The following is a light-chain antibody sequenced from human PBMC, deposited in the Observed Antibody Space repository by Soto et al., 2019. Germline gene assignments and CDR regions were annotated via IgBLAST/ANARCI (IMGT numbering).Light chain of an antibody. Sequence: SYELTQPPSVSVATGQTARITCGGNNIGTKSVHWYQQKAGQAPILVIYDDSERPSGIPERVSGSNSGNTATLTISSVEAGDEADFYCQVWDSTSDHWVFGGGTQLTVL. CDR2: DDS. V-gene: IGLV3-21*02. CDR3: QVWDSTSDHWV. J-gene: IGLJ7*01. CDR1: NIGTKS.